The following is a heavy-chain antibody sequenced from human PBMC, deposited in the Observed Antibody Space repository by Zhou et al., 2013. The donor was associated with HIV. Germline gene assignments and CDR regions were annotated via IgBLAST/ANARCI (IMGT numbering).Heavy chain of an antibody. CDR3: ARDWFSGTSDCFDY. Sequence: QVQLVQSGAEVKKPGASVKVSCKASGYTFTGYYIQWVRQAPGQGPEWMGWIDPNNGGTKFAQDFQGRLTMTRDTSINTVYMELSGLRSDDTAVYYCARDWFSGTSDCFDYWGQGSLVTVAS. D-gene: IGHD1-26*01. CDR1: GYTFTGYY. J-gene: IGHJ4*02. V-gene: IGHV1-2*02. CDR2: IDPNNGGT.